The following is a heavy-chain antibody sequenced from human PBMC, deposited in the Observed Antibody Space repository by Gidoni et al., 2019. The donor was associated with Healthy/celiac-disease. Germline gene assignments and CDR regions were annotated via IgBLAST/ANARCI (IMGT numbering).Heavy chain of an antibody. CDR1: GFTFSSSS. J-gene: IGHJ4*02. Sequence: EVQLVVSGRGLVKPGRSLRLPCAASGFTFSSSSLNWVRQAPGKGLEWVSSISSSSSYIYYADSVKGRFTISRDNAKNSLYLKMNSLRAEDTAVYYCARWEGRSGGRSGSYYFDYWGQGTLVTVSS. CDR3: ARWEGRSGGRSGSYYFDY. CDR2: ISSSSSYI. D-gene: IGHD2-15*01. V-gene: IGHV3-21*01.